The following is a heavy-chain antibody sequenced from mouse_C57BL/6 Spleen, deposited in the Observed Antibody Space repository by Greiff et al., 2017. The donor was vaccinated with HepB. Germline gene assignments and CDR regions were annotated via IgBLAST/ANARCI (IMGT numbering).Heavy chain of an antibody. Sequence: EVKLMESGPELVKPGASVKIPCKASGYTFTDYNMDWVKQSHGKSLEWIGDINPNNGGTNYNQKFKGKATLTVDKSSSTAYMELRSLTSEDTAVYYCARHYYGEGFDYWGQGTTLTVSS. D-gene: IGHD1-2*01. CDR2: INPNNGGT. V-gene: IGHV1-18*01. CDR1: GYTFTDYN. J-gene: IGHJ2*01. CDR3: ARHYYGEGFDY.